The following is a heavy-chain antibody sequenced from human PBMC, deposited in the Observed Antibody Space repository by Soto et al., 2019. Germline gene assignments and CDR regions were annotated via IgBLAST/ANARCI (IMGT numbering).Heavy chain of an antibody. J-gene: IGHJ3*02. CDR3: ARLIVATSDAFDI. Sequence: ASVKVSCKASGYTFTSYAMHWVRQAPGQRLEWMGWINAGNGNTKYSQKFQGRVTITRDTSASTAYMELSSLRSEDTAVSYCARLIVATSDAFDIWGQGTMVTVSS. V-gene: IGHV1-3*01. CDR2: INAGNGNT. D-gene: IGHD5-12*01. CDR1: GYTFTSYA.